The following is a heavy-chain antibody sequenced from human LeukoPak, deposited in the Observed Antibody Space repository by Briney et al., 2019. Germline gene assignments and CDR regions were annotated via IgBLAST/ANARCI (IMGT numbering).Heavy chain of an antibody. CDR2: IYSSETT. J-gene: IGHJ3*02. CDR3: ARRNDFDI. V-gene: IGHV4-4*08. CDR1: GGSITGYH. Sequence: SSETLSFTCTVSGGSITGYHWSWIRQPPGKGLEWIGYIYSSETTNYKSSLKSRVTISADTSKNQFSLKLTSVTAADTAIYYCARRNDFDIWGQGTMVTVSS.